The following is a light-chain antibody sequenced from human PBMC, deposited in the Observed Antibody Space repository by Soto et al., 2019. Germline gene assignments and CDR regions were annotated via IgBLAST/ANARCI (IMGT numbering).Light chain of an antibody. CDR3: QQYNDWPLT. Sequence: ESVMTQSPATLSVSPGNRVTLSCRASQSVGVNLAWYQQKPGQAPRLLIYDASTRATGVPARFTGSGSGTEFSLTISSLQSEDSALYYCQQYNDWPLTFGQGTRLEIK. J-gene: IGKJ5*01. CDR2: DAS. V-gene: IGKV3-15*01. CDR1: QSVGVN.